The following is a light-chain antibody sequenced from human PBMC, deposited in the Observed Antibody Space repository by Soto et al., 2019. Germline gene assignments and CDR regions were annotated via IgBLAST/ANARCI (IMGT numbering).Light chain of an antibody. V-gene: IGKV1-5*03. CDR2: QAS. CDR3: QQYNDYWT. Sequence: DTKLTQSPATMSASVGDRSTITCRASQGLNIWLAWYQQKPGRAPKLLIYQASTVASGVPSRFSGSGSGSEFTLTISSLQPDDAATYYCQQYNDYWTFGQGTKVDIK. CDR1: QGLNIW. J-gene: IGKJ1*01.